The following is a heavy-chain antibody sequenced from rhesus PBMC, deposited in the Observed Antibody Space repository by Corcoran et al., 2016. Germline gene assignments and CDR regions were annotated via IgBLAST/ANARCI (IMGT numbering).Heavy chain of an antibody. Sequence: QLQLQESGPGLVKPSETLSLTCAVSGGSISSNYWSWIRQPPGKVLAWIGRISGSGGSTDYNPSLKSRVTISTDTSKNQFSLSLSSVTAADTAGYYCARDRSSLYYFDYWGQGVLVTVSS. CDR2: ISGSGGST. V-gene: IGHV4-173*01. J-gene: IGHJ4*01. D-gene: IGHD6-19*01. CDR3: ARDRSSLYYFDY. CDR1: GGSISSNY.